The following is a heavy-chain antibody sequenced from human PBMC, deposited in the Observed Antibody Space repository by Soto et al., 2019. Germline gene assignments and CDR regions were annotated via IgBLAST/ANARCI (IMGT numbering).Heavy chain of an antibody. J-gene: IGHJ5*02. CDR2: INAGNGNT. CDR1: GYTFTSYA. D-gene: IGHD3-3*01. V-gene: IGHV1-3*01. Sequence: ASVKVSCKASGYTFTSYAMHWVRQAPGQRLEWMGWINAGNGNTKYSQKFQGRVTITRGTSASTAYMELSSLRSEDTAVYYCARSSLEWLLYDWFDPWGQGTLVTVSS. CDR3: ARSSLEWLLYDWFDP.